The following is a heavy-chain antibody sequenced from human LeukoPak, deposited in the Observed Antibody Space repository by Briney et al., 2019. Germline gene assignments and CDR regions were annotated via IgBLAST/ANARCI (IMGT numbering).Heavy chain of an antibody. CDR2: ISSSGTST. D-gene: IGHD3/OR15-3a*01. J-gene: IGHJ4*02. CDR3: AKSLWDFQRLSDY. CDR1: GFTFSSYA. V-gene: IGHV3-23*01. Sequence: GGSLRLSCAASGFTFSSYAMSWVRQAPGKGLERVSVISSSGTSTYYADSVKGRFTISRDNSKNTLYLQMNSLRAEDTAVYYCAKSLWDFQRLSDYWGQGTLVTVSS.